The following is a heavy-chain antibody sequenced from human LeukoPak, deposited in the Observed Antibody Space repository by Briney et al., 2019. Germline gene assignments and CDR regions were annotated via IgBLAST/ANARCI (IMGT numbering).Heavy chain of an antibody. CDR3: ARDSSSYTAMVHGVMDV. CDR2: INPNSGGT. V-gene: IGHV1-2*02. CDR1: GYTFTGYY. Sequence: GASVKVSCKASGYTFTGYYMHWVRQAPGQGLEWMGWINPNSGGTNYAQKFQGRVTMTRDTSISTAYMELSRLRSDDTAVYYCARDSSSYTAMVHGVMDVWGQGTTVTVSS. D-gene: IGHD5-18*01. J-gene: IGHJ6*02.